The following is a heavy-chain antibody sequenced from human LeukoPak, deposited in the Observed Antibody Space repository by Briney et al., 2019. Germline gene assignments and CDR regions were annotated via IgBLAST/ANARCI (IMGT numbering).Heavy chain of an antibody. CDR2: INPNSGGT. Sequence: ASVKVSCKASGYTFTSYYMHWVRQAPGQGLKWMGWINPNSGGTNYAQKFQGRVTMTRDTSISTAYMELSRLRSDDTAVYYCARGRYSGSPDYYYYMDVWGKGTTVTVSS. D-gene: IGHD1-26*01. CDR1: GYTFTSYY. J-gene: IGHJ6*03. V-gene: IGHV1-2*02. CDR3: ARGRYSGSPDYYYYMDV.